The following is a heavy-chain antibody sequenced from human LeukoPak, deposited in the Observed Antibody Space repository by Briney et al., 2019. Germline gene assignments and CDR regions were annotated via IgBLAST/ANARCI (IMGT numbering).Heavy chain of an antibody. CDR3: ARIWAGPDYFDY. J-gene: IGHJ4*02. CDR2: IDWDDDK. CDR1: GFSLRTRGMC. V-gene: IGHV2-70*11. Sequence: SGPALVXPTQTLTLTCTFSGFSLRTRGMCVNWIRQPPGKALEWLGRIDWDDDKYYSTSLKTRLTISKDTSKNQVVLTMTNVDPVDTATYYCARIWAGPDYFDYWGQGTLVTVSS.